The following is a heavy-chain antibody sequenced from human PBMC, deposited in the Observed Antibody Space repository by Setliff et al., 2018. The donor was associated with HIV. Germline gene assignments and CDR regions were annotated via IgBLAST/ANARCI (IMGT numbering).Heavy chain of an antibody. Sequence: SETLSLTCTVSGGSINSHYWSGVRQPPGKGLEWIGSIYYSRNTDYNPSLKSRVTISVETSKNQFSLKLNSVTAADTAVYYCARDPGGLYCTSASCQGGCFDPWGQGTLVTVSS. CDR2: IYYSRNT. CDR3: ARDPGGLYCTSASCQGGCFDP. V-gene: IGHV4-59*11. D-gene: IGHD2-2*01. CDR1: GGSINSHY. J-gene: IGHJ5*02.